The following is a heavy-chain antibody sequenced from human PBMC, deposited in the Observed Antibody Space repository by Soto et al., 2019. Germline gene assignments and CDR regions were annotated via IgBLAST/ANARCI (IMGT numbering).Heavy chain of an antibody. D-gene: IGHD3-10*01. CDR2: IIPIFGTA. V-gene: IGHV1-69*13. CDR1: GGTFSSYA. Sequence: SVKVSCKASGGTFSSYAISWVRQAPGQGLEWMGGIIPIFGTANYAQKFQGRVTITADESTSTAYMELSSLRSEDTAVYYCARGRAEWSGSYYYYMDVWGKGTTVTVSS. CDR3: ARGRAEWSGSYYYYMDV. J-gene: IGHJ6*03.